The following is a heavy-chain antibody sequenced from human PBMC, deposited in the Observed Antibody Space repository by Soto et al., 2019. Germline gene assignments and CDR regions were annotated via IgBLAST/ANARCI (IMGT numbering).Heavy chain of an antibody. J-gene: IGHJ4*02. CDR1: GYTFTNYD. Sequence: QVQLVQSGAEVKKPGASVKVSCKASGYTFTNYDINWVRQATGQGLEWMGWMNPSSGNTGYVQKVQGRVTMTRNTSTSTAYIELTSLTADDTAVYYCARTRLCGGDCYSAYYFDFWGQGALVTVSS. CDR2: MNPSSGNT. CDR3: ARTRLCGGDCYSAYYFDF. V-gene: IGHV1-8*01. D-gene: IGHD2-21*02.